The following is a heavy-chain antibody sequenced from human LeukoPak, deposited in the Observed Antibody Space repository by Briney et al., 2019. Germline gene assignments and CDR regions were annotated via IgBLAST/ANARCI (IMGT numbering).Heavy chain of an antibody. CDR1: GFTFSSYG. D-gene: IGHD3-16*02. Sequence: PGGSLRLSCAASGFTFSSYGMHWVRQAPGKGLEWVAIIWYDGSNEYYADSLKGRFTISRDNSKNTLYLQMNSLRAEDTAVYYCAKEVMITFGGVIVGAFDIWGHGTMVTVSS. J-gene: IGHJ3*02. CDR3: AKEVMITFGGVIVGAFDI. V-gene: IGHV3-33*06. CDR2: IWYDGSNE.